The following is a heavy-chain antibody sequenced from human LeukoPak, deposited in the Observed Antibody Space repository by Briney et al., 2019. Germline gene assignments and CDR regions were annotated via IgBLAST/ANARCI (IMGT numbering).Heavy chain of an antibody. CDR2: IYHTGST. CDR3: AKEGGPARPGLDS. D-gene: IGHD6-6*01. J-gene: IGHJ4*02. CDR1: GASMSSHY. Sequence: SETLSLTCTVSGASMSSHYWTWMRQDPGTGLEGIGNIYHTGSTSYNPALESRVTISLDTSNHQFSLKLTSVTAADTAVYYCAKEGGPARPGLDSWGQGTLVTVSS. V-gene: IGHV4-59*11.